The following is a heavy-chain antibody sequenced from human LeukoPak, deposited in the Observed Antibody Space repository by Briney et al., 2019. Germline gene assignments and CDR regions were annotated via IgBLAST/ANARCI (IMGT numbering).Heavy chain of an antibody. J-gene: IGHJ6*02. Sequence: GGSLRLSCAASGFTFDSYAMHWVRQAPGKGLEYVSAISGNGGSTFYAISVKGRFTISRDNSKNTLYLQMGSLRAEDTAVYYCARGGRGHDFSPNYYYGLDVWGQGTTVTVSS. CDR1: GFTFDSYA. CDR3: ARGGRGHDFSPNYYYGLDV. D-gene: IGHD5-12*01. V-gene: IGHV3-64*01. CDR2: ISGNGGST.